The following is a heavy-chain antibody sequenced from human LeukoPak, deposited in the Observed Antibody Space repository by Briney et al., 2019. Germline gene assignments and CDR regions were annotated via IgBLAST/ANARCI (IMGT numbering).Heavy chain of an antibody. V-gene: IGHV3-74*03. CDR3: VSLDGVYYYHMDV. J-gene: IGHJ6*02. Sequence: AGGSLRLSCAASGFTFDEYAMHWVRQAPGKGLVWVSRISPDGNSATCADSVKGRFTISRDNAKNTLYLQMNSLRAEDSAVYYCVSLDGVYYYHMDVWGQGTTVIVSS. D-gene: IGHD3/OR15-3a*01. CDR2: ISPDGNSA. CDR1: GFTFDEYA.